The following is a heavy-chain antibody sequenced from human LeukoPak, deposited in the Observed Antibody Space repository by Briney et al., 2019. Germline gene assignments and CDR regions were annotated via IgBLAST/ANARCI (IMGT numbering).Heavy chain of an antibody. Sequence: PGGSLRLSCAASGFTFSSYGMHWVRQAPGKGLEWVAVISYDGSNKYYADSVKGRFTISRDNSKNTLYLQMNSLRAEDTAVYYCARARYSSWYEIDYWGQGTLVTVSS. V-gene: IGHV3-30*03. CDR2: ISYDGSNK. CDR1: GFTFSSYG. D-gene: IGHD6-13*01. J-gene: IGHJ4*02. CDR3: ARARYSSWYEIDY.